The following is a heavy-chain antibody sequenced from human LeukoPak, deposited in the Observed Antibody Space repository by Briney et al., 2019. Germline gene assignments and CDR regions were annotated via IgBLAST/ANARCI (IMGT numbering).Heavy chain of an antibody. J-gene: IGHJ4*02. CDR2: ISKDGSEK. V-gene: IGHV3-7*05. D-gene: IGHD4-17*01. CDR3: ARPGFGDYY. CDR1: GFTLSNYW. Sequence: PGGSLRLSCAASGFTLSNYWMTWVRQGPGKGLEWVAKISKDGSEKYYVDSVKGRFTISRDNAKNSLYLQMNSLRAEDTAVYYCARPGFGDYYWGQGTLVTVSS.